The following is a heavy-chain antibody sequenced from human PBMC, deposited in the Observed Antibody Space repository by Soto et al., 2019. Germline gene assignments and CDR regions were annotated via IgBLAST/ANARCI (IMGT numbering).Heavy chain of an antibody. D-gene: IGHD3-22*01. V-gene: IGHV1-69*13. CDR3: ARAVYYYDSSGYELDYYYYYGMDV. Sequence: ASVKVSCKASGGTFSSYAISWVRQAPGQGLEWMGGIIPIFGTANYAQKFQGRVTITADESTSTAYMELSSLRSEDTAVYYCARAVYYYDSSGYELDYYYYYGMDVWGQGTTVTVSS. J-gene: IGHJ6*02. CDR1: GGTFSSYA. CDR2: IIPIFGTA.